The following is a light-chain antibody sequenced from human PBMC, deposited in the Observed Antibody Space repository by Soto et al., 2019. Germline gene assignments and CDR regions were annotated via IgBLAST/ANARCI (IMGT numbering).Light chain of an antibody. V-gene: IGLV1-40*01. CDR2: GNN. J-gene: IGLJ2*01. Sequence: QSVLTQPPSVSGAPGQRVTISCTGSSSNIGAGYDVHWYQQLPGTAPKLLVHGNNDRPSGVPDRFSASKSGTSASLAITGLQVEDEADYYCQSFDSRLSGWVFGGGTKLPVL. CDR3: QSFDSRLSGWV. CDR1: SSNIGAGYD.